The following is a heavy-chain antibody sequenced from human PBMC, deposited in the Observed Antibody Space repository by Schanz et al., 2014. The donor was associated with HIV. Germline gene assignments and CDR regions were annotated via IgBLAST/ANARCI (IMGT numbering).Heavy chain of an antibody. CDR2: VGYGGDNT. V-gene: IGHV3-23*01. CDR3: AKSTWVDN. D-gene: IGHD2-2*01. Sequence: EVQLLESGGGLVQPGGSLRLSCAASGFTFSSYAMSWVRLAPGKGLEWVSTVGYGGDNTYYADSVEGRFTISRDNSKNTVYLQMNSLRAEDTALYYCAKSTWVDNCGQGTLVTVSS. J-gene: IGHJ4*02. CDR1: GFTFSSYA.